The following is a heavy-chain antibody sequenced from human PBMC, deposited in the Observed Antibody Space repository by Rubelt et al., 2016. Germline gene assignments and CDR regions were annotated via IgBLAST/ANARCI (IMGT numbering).Heavy chain of an antibody. CDR2: INHSGST. Sequence: QVQLQQWGAGLLKPSETQSLTCAVYGGSFSGYYWSWIRQPPGKGLEWIGEINHSGSTNYNPSLKSRVTISVDTSKNQFSLKLSSVTAADTAVYYCARGNYYYGMDVWGQGTTVTVSS. V-gene: IGHV4-34*01. CDR1: GGSFSGYY. J-gene: IGHJ6*02. CDR3: ARGNYYYGMDV.